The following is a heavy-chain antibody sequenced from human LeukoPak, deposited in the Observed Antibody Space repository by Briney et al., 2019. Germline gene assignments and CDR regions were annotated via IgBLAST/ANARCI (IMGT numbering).Heavy chain of an antibody. CDR1: GFTFSTYA. CDR2: ISGSGGST. D-gene: IGHD3/OR15-3a*01. Sequence: PGGSLRLSCAASGFTFSTYAMSWVRQAPGKGLEWVSGISGSGGSTFYADSVKGRFTISRDNSKNTLYLQMNSLRAEDTAVYYCARYGLGAHAFDIWGQGTMVTVSS. J-gene: IGHJ3*02. CDR3: ARYGLGAHAFDI. V-gene: IGHV3-23*01.